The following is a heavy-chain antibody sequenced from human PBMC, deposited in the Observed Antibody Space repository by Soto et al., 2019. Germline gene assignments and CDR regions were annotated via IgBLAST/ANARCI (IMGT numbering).Heavy chain of an antibody. D-gene: IGHD1-1*01. V-gene: IGHV1-69*02. CDR2: IIPILGLT. J-gene: IGHJ4*02. Sequence: QVQLVQSGAEVKKPGSSVKVSCKASGGSFNSYAISWVRQAPGQGLEWMGRIIPILGLTNYAEKFQGRFTITAYTADKSTTVAYMELSSLRSEDTALYYCATAFQLQAYCGQGTLVTVSS. CDR3: ATAFQLQAY. CDR1: GGSFNSYA.